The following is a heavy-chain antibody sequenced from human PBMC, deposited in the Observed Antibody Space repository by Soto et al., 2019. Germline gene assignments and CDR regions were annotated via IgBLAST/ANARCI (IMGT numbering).Heavy chain of an antibody. V-gene: IGHV3-30*04. CDR1: GLTFSSYA. Sequence: QVQLVESGGGVVQPGRSLRLSCAASGLTFSSYAMHWVRQAPGKGLEWVAVIIYDGSNKHYADSVQGRFTISRDNSKNTLYLQMNNLTAEDTAEYYCAAELGNTGYGEQHYWGQGTLVTVSS. D-gene: IGHD5-12*01. J-gene: IGHJ4*02. CDR3: AAELGNTGYGEQHY. CDR2: IIYDGSNK.